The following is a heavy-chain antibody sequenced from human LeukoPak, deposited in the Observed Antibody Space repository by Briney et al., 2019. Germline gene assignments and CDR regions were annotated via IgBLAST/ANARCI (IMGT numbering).Heavy chain of an antibody. CDR3: AKGGSGSYTHNYFDY. D-gene: IGHD1-26*01. CDR2: ISWNSGSI. Sequence: GRSLRLSCAASGLTFDDYAMHWVRQAPGKGLEWVSGISWNSGSIGYADSVKGRFTISRDNAKNSLYLQMNSLRAEDMALYYCAKGGSGSYTHNYFDYWGQGTLVTVSS. J-gene: IGHJ4*02. CDR1: GLTFDDYA. V-gene: IGHV3-9*03.